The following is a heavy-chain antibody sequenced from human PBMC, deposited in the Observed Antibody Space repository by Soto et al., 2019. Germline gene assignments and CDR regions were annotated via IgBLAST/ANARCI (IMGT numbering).Heavy chain of an antibody. CDR2: IWYDGSNK. D-gene: IGHD3-10*01. CDR1: GFTFSSYG. Sequence: LRLSCAASGFTFSSYGMHWVRQAPGKGLEWVAVIWYDGSNKYYADSVKGRFTISRDNSKNTLYLQMNSLRAEDTAVYYCARDERDSGSLDYWGQGTLVTVSS. V-gene: IGHV3-33*01. J-gene: IGHJ4*02. CDR3: ARDERDSGSLDY.